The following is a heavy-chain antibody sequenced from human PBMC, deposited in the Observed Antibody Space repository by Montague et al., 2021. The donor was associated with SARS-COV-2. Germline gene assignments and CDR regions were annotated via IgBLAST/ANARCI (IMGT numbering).Heavy chain of an antibody. CDR3: ARSHYDILTGYYTVFDY. V-gene: IGHV2-70*01. J-gene: IGHJ4*02. D-gene: IGHD3-9*01. CDR1: GFSLSTSGMC. Sequence: PALVKPTQTLTLTCTFSGFSLSTSGMCVSWIRQPPGKALEWLALIDWDDDKYYSTSLKTRLTISKDTSKNQVVLTVTNMDPVDTATYYCARSHYDILTGYYTVFDYWGQGTLVTVSS. CDR2: IDWDDDK.